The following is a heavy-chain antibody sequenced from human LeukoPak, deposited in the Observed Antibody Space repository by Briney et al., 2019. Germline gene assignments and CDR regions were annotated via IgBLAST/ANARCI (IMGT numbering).Heavy chain of an antibody. CDR2: IYYSGST. Sequence: SETLSLTCTVSGGSVSSGSYYWSWIRQPPGKGLEWIGYIYYSGSTNYNPSLKSRVTISVDTSKNQFSLKLSSVTAAGTAVYYCARGAVAGRPIDYWGQGTLATVSS. CDR3: ARGAVAGRPIDY. J-gene: IGHJ4*02. D-gene: IGHD6-19*01. CDR1: GGSVSSGSYY. V-gene: IGHV4-61*01.